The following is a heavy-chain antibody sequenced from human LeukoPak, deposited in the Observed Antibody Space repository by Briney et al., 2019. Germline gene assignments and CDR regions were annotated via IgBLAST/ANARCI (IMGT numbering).Heavy chain of an antibody. CDR1: GFTVSSNY. V-gene: IGHV3-53*01. CDR2: IYSGGST. CDR3: AKQVAPYYYDSSGYYYDY. Sequence: GGSLRLSCAASGFTVSSNYMSWVRQAPGKGLEWVSVIYSGGSTYYADSVKGRFTISRDNSKNTLYLQMNSLRAEDTAVYYCAKQVAPYYYDSSGYYYDYWGQGTLVTVSS. J-gene: IGHJ4*02. D-gene: IGHD3-22*01.